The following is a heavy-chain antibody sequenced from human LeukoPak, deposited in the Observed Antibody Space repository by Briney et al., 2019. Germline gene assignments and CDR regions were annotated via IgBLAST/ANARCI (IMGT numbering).Heavy chain of an antibody. CDR1: GYSISSGYY. Sequence: PSETLSLTCTVSGYSISSGYYWGWIRQPPGKGLEWIGSIYHSGSTYYNPSLKSRVTISVDTSKNQFSLKLSSVTAADTAVYYCAALKGYYDILTGLDVYAFDIWGQGTMVTVSS. D-gene: IGHD3-9*01. J-gene: IGHJ3*02. CDR2: IYHSGST. CDR3: AALKGYYDILTGLDVYAFDI. V-gene: IGHV4-38-2*02.